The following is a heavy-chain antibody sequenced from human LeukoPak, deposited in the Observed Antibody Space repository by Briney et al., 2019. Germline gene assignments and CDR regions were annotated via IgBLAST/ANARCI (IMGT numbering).Heavy chain of an antibody. CDR2: FDPEDGET. CDR1: GYTLTELS. V-gene: IGHV1-24*01. D-gene: IGHD3-3*01. Sequence: ASVKVSCKVSGYTLTELSMHWVRQAPGKGLEWMGGFDPEDGETTYAQKFQGRVTMTEDTSTDTAYMELSSLRSEDTAVYYCATDPRFLEWLSGPRYNGMDVWGQGTTVTVSS. CDR3: ATDPRFLEWLSGPRYNGMDV. J-gene: IGHJ6*02.